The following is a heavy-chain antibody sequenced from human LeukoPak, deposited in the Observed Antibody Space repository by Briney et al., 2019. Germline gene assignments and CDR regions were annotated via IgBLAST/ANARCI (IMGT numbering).Heavy chain of an antibody. CDR3: ARVGDYDILTGSWYYGMDV. D-gene: IGHD3-9*01. J-gene: IGHJ6*02. V-gene: IGHV1-2*02. CDR1: GYTFTGYY. Sequence: ASVKVSCKASGYTFTGYYMHWVRQAPGQGLEWMGWINPNSGGTNYAQKFQGRVTKTRDTSISTAYMELSRLRSDDTAVYYCARVGDYDILTGSWYYGMDVWGQGTTVTVSS. CDR2: INPNSGGT.